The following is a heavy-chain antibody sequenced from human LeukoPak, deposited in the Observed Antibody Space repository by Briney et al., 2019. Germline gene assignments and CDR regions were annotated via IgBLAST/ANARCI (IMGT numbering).Heavy chain of an antibody. CDR2: MNPNSGNT. V-gene: IGHV1-8*01. J-gene: IGHJ4*02. D-gene: IGHD3-9*01. CDR3: ARGLGDYNTDWFPVSGY. Sequence: GASVKVSCKASGYTFTSHDINWVRQATGQGLEWMGWMNPNSGNTGYAQKFQGRVTMTRDTSMSTAYMELNSLGSEDTAIYYCARGLGDYNTDWFPVSGYWGQGTPVTVSS. CDR1: GYTFTSHD.